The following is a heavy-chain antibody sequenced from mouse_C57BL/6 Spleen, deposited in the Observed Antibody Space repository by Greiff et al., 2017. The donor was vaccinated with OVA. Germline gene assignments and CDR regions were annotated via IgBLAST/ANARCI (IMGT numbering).Heavy chain of an antibody. J-gene: IGHJ4*01. D-gene: IGHD2-4*01. Sequence: EVQLQQSGAELVRPGASVKLSCTASGFNIKDYYMHWVKQRPEQGLEWIGRIDPEDGDTEYAPKFQGKATMTADTSSNTAYLQLSSLTSEDTAVYYCTFDYDADYYAMDYWGQGTSVTVSS. V-gene: IGHV14-1*01. CDR3: TFDYDADYYAMDY. CDR1: GFNIKDYY. CDR2: IDPEDGDT.